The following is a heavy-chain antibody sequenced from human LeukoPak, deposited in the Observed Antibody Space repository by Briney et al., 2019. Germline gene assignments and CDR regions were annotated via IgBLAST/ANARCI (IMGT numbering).Heavy chain of an antibody. CDR3: ARVGEMATIAGY. D-gene: IGHD5-24*01. J-gene: IGHJ4*02. CDR2: INPSGGST. V-gene: IGHV1-46*01. CDR1: GYTFTGYY. Sequence: ASVTVSCKASGYTFTGYYMHWVRQAPGQGLEWMGIINPSGGSTSYAQKFQGRVTMTRDTSTSTVYMELSSLRSEDTAVYYCARVGEMATIAGYWGQGTLVTVSS.